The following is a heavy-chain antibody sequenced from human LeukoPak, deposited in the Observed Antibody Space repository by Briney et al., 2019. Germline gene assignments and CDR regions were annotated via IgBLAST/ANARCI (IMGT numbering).Heavy chain of an antibody. D-gene: IGHD4-17*01. CDR2: ISGSGGST. CDR3: AKPLTGGATADAFDI. J-gene: IGHJ3*02. CDR1: GFTVRSSY. Sequence: GGSLRLSCAASGFTVRSSYMSWVRQAPGKGLEWVSAISGSGGSTYYADSVKGRFTISRDNSKNTLYLQMNSLRVEDTAVYYCAKPLTGGATADAFDIWGQGTMVTVSS. V-gene: IGHV3-23*01.